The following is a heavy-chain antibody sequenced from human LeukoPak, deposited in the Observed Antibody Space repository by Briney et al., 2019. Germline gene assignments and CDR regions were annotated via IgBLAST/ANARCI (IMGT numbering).Heavy chain of an antibody. Sequence: SETLSLTCTLSGGSISSGDYYWSWIRQPPGKSLEWIGYIYYSGSTYYNPSLKSRVTISVDTSKNQFSLKLSSVTAADTAMYYCARDQRAYYDILTGTGHDAFDIWGQGTMVTVSS. CDR3: ARDQRAYYDILTGTGHDAFDI. V-gene: IGHV4-30-4*08. CDR2: IYYSGST. J-gene: IGHJ3*02. CDR1: GGSISSGDYY. D-gene: IGHD3-9*01.